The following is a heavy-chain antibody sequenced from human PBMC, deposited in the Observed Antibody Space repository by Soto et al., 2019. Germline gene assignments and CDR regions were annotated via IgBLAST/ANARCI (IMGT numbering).Heavy chain of an antibody. CDR3: ARYCTTTSCLGGYSYGMDV. CDR2: ISSSGSTT. J-gene: IGHJ6*02. CDR1: GFTFSSFA. Sequence: PGGSLRLSCVASGFTFSSFAMTWVRQAPGKGLEWVSVISSSGSTTHYADSVKGRSTISRDNSRNTLYLQTDSLRAEDTAVYFCARYCTTTSCLGGYSYGMDVWGQGTTVTVSS. V-gene: IGHV3-23*01. D-gene: IGHD2-2*01.